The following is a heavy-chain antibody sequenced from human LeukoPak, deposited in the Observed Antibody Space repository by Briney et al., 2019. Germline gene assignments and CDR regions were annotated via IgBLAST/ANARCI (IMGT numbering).Heavy chain of an antibody. CDR2: IYPGDSDT. J-gene: IGHJ6*02. CDR1: GYSFTSYW. V-gene: IGHV5-51*01. CDR3: ARHEVTTVTDYYGMDV. Sequence: GESLKISCKGSGYSFTSYWIGWVRQMPGKGLEWMGIIYPGDSDTRYSPSFQGQVTISADKSISTAYLQWSSLKASDTAMYYCARHEVTTVTDYYGMDVRGQGTTVTVSS. D-gene: IGHD4-17*01.